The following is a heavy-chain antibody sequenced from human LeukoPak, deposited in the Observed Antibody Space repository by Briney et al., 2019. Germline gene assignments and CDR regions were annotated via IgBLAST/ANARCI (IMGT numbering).Heavy chain of an antibody. CDR3: AGSLGYCTSYVCYLKY. CDR2: ISAQHGQT. Sequence: GASVKVSCKTSGYSENFYGITWVRQVAGQGLEWMGWISAQHGQTEYAPNSQDRVTMTTDTYTNTAYMELRSLRSDDTAVYYCAGSLGYCTSYVCYLKYWGQGTLVTVSS. J-gene: IGHJ4*02. D-gene: IGHD2-8*01. V-gene: IGHV1-18*01. CDR1: GYSENFYG.